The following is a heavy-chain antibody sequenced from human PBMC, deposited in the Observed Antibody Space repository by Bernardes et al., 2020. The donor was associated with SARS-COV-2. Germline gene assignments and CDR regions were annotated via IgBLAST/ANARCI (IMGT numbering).Heavy chain of an antibody. J-gene: IGHJ1*01. CDR2: IYSSGNT. CDR1: GGSISTFY. Sequence: SETLSLTCTVSGGSISTFYWSWIRQPPGKGLEWIWCIYSSGNTNYNPSLKSRVTISVDRSKNQFPLRLSSVTAADTAVYYCARHPTKFNPGHDWGQGTLVTVSS. V-gene: IGHV4-4*09. CDR3: ARHPTKFNPGHD. D-gene: IGHD1-1*01.